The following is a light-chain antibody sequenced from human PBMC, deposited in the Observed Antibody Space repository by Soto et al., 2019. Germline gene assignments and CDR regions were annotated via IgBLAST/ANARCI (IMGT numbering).Light chain of an antibody. CDR1: SSNIGAGYI. V-gene: IGLV1-40*01. CDR2: GTT. J-gene: IGLJ1*01. CDR3: QSYDSSLSGYV. Sequence: QSVLTQPPSVSGAPGQRVTISCTGSSSNIGAGYIVHWYQQLPGTAPKLLIYGTTNRPSGVPDRFSGSKSGTSASLAITGLQAEDEVDYYCQSYDSSLSGYVFGAGTKLTVL.